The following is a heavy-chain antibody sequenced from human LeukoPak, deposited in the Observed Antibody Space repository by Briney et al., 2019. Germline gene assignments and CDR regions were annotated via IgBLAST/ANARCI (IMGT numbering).Heavy chain of an antibody. CDR1: AYTFTDYY. D-gene: IGHD1-26*01. Sequence: ASVKVSCKASAYTFTDYYVHWVRQAPGQGLEWMGRINPSSGDTNYAQNFQGRVTMTRYTSISTAYMELSRLRSDDTAVYYCATTSGYFYYWGQGTLVTVSS. CDR2: INPSSGDT. CDR3: ATTSGYFYY. J-gene: IGHJ4*02. V-gene: IGHV1-2*06.